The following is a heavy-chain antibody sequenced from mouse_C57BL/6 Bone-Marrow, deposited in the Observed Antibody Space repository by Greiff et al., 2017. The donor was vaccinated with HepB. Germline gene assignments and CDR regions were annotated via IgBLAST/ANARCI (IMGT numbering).Heavy chain of an antibody. Sequence: VKLMESDAELVKPGASVKISCKVSGYTFTDHTIHWMKQRPEQGLEWIGYIYPRDGSTKYNEKFKGKATLTADKSSSTAYMQLNSLTSEDSAVYFCARVGGGSSWYFDVWGTGTTVTVSS. CDR3: ARVGGGSSWYFDV. D-gene: IGHD1-1*01. V-gene: IGHV1-78*01. CDR2: IYPRDGST. CDR1: GYTFTDHT. J-gene: IGHJ1*03.